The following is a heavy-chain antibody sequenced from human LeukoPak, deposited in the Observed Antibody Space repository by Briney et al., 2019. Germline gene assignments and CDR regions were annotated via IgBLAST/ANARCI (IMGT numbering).Heavy chain of an antibody. J-gene: IGHJ6*03. D-gene: IGHD5-12*01. Sequence: GGSLRLSCAASGFTFSRYAMSWVRQAPGKGLEWVSAISGSGGSTYYADSVKGRFTISRDNSKNTLYLQMNSLRAEDTAVYYCAKDRRGRTWRIVPTISEYYYYMDVWGKGTTVTVSS. V-gene: IGHV3-23*01. CDR1: GFTFSRYA. CDR2: ISGSGGST. CDR3: AKDRRGRTWRIVPTISEYYYYMDV.